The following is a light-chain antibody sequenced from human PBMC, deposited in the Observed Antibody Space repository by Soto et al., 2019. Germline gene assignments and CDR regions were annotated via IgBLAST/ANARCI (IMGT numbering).Light chain of an antibody. CDR1: QSISSW. Sequence: DVQMTQSPTTLSASVGDRITITCRASQSISSWLAWYQQKPGEAPKLLIFAASTLQSGVPSRFSGSGSGTDFTLTISSLQAEDFATYYCLQDYNYPLTFGGGTKV. J-gene: IGKJ4*01. CDR3: LQDYNYPLT. CDR2: AAS. V-gene: IGKV1-5*01.